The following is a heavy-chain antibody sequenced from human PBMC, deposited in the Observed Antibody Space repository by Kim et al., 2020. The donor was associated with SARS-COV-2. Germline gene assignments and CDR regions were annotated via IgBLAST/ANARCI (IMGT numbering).Heavy chain of an antibody. Sequence: YFADSVKGRFTISRDNSKNTLYRQMNSLRAEDTAVYYCASHSLAAADFDYWGQGTLVTVSS. V-gene: IGHV3-33*01. CDR3: ASHSLAAADFDY. D-gene: IGHD6-13*01. J-gene: IGHJ4*02.